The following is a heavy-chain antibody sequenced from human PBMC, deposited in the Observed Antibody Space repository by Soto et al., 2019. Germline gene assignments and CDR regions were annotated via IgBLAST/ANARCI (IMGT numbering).Heavy chain of an antibody. CDR1: GYTFPNFG. CDR3: TRGAKFHDILAGYFVNDH. J-gene: IGHJ4*02. Sequence: QVQLVQSGAEVKKPGASVKVSCKASGYTFPNFGISWVRQAPGQGLEWLGWISTDNGDTKYAQKIQARVTLTTDTATTTVYRGRASLGPDDTAGYYCTRGAKFHDILAGYFVNDHGGQGTLVTVSS. D-gene: IGHD3-9*01. V-gene: IGHV1-18*04. CDR2: ISTDNGDT.